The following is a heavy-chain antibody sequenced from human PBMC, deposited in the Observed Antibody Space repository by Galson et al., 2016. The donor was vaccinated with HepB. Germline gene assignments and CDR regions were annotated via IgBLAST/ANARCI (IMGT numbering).Heavy chain of an antibody. V-gene: IGHV4-34*01. Sequence: SETLSLTCAVYGGSFSGHYWNWIRQPPGMGLEWIGEISHSGTTDSNPSLKSRVTISIDTSKNQFSLRLTSVTAADTALYYCARGTTFLEWSRPYYLDYWGQGALVTVSS. D-gene: IGHD3-3*01. CDR3: ARGTTFLEWSRPYYLDY. CDR1: GGSFSGHY. J-gene: IGHJ4*02. CDR2: ISHSGTT.